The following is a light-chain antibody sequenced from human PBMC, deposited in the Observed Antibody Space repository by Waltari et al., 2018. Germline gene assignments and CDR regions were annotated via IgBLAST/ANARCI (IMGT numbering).Light chain of an antibody. CDR3: QSFDSNVRGGVV. CDR2: GNN. CDR1: SSNIGAGHD. V-gene: IGLV1-40*01. J-gene: IGLJ3*02. Sequence: QSILTQPTSVSGAPGQRVTISCTGSSSNIGAGHDVHWYQAFPGTAPKLLIYGNNTRPSGVPDRFSGPKSGSSASLAINGLQAEDEADYYCQSFDSNVRGGVVFGGGTK.